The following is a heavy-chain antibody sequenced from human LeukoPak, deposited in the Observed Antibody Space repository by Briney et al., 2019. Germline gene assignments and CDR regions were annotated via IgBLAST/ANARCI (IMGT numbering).Heavy chain of an antibody. J-gene: IGHJ5*02. CDR2: FYYTGST. CDR1: GGSVSGGGYY. V-gene: IGHV4-61*08. Sequence: SETLSLTCTVSGGSVSGGGYYWSWIRQPPGKGLEWIGYFYYTGSTNYNPSLKSRVTISVDTSKNQFSLRLSSVTAADTAVYYCAGHNNWFDPWGQGTLVTVSS. CDR3: AGHNNWFDP.